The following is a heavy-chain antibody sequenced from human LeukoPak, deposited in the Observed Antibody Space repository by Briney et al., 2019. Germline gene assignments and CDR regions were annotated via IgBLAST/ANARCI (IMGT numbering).Heavy chain of an antibody. Sequence: GGSLRLSCAASGFTFSSYAMGWVRQPPGKGLEWVSAISGSGGSTYYADSVKGRFTISRDNSKNTLFLQMNSLRAEDTAVYYCAKGRYYYDSSDAFDIWGQGTMVTVSS. J-gene: IGHJ3*02. V-gene: IGHV3-23*01. CDR2: ISGSGGST. CDR3: AKGRYYYDSSDAFDI. D-gene: IGHD3-22*01. CDR1: GFTFSSYA.